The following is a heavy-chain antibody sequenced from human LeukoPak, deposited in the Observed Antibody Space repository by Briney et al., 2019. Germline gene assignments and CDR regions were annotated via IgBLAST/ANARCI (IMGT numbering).Heavy chain of an antibody. CDR2: ISGSGGST. Sequence: GGSLRLSCAASGFTFSSYGMSWVRQAPGKGLEWVSAISGSGGSTYYADSVKGRFTTSRDNSKNTLYLQMNSLRAEDTAVYYCAKDSLPMIVVVITYYFDYWGQGTLVTVSS. V-gene: IGHV3-23*01. J-gene: IGHJ4*02. CDR3: AKDSLPMIVVVITYYFDY. D-gene: IGHD3-22*01. CDR1: GFTFSSYG.